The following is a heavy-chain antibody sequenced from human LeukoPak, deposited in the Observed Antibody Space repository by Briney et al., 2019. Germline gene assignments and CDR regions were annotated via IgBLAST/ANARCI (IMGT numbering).Heavy chain of an antibody. Sequence: GRSLRLSCAASGFTFNNYAMHWVRQAPGKGLECVALISYDGSNKYYADSVKGRFTISRDDSKNTLYLQMNSLRAEDTAVYYCAKDRDYYDSSGYYFDYWGQGTLVTVSS. J-gene: IGHJ4*02. CDR3: AKDRDYYDSSGYYFDY. V-gene: IGHV3-30-3*01. CDR2: ISYDGSNK. CDR1: GFTFNNYA. D-gene: IGHD3-22*01.